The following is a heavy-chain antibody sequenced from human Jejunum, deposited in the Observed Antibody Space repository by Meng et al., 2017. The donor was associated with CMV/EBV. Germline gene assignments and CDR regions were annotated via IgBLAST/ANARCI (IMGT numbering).Heavy chain of an antibody. J-gene: IGHJ4*02. CDR3: AKGYGNSFEY. D-gene: IGHD3-16*01. Sequence: QVRPQEPGPGVVKPSEPLSLACPVSGGSFTTYYWSWIRQRAGKGLEWIGRIITSGSTNYNPSLRSRVIMSVDTSKNQFFLKLRSVTAADTAVYFCAKGYGNSFEYWGQGSLVTVSS. V-gene: IGHV4-4*07. CDR2: IITSGST. CDR1: GGSFTTYY.